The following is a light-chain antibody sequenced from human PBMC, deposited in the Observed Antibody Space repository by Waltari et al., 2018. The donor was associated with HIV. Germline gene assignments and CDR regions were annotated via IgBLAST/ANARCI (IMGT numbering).Light chain of an antibody. J-gene: IGLJ1*01. CDR2: DVS. CDR1: HSDVGGYNY. CDR3: SSYTRSTTLDAV. V-gene: IGLV2-14*03. Sequence: QSALTQPASVSGSPGQSIPISCSGPHSDVGGYNYVSWSQQHPGKAPKLIIFDVSHRPSGISNRFSGSKSGNTASLTISGLQAEDEADYYCSSYTRSTTLDAVFGTGTKVSVL.